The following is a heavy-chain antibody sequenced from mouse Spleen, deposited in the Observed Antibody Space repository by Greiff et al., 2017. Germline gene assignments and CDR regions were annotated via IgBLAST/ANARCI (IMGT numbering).Heavy chain of an antibody. J-gene: IGHJ2*01. CDR1: GYTFTSYW. CDR2: IDPSDSYT. D-gene: IGHD4-1*01. Sequence: QVQLQQPGAELVMPGASVKLSCKASGYTFTSYWMHWVKQRPGQGLEWIGEIDPSDSYTNYNQKFKGKATLTVDKSSSTAYMQLSSLTSEDSAVHYCANWDVGDYWGQGTTLTVSS. V-gene: IGHV1-69*01. CDR3: ANWDVGDY.